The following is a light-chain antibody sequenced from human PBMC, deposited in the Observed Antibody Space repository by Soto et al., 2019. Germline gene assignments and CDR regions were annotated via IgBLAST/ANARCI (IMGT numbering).Light chain of an antibody. CDR3: AAWDDSLNGQV. CDR1: SSNIGSNT. J-gene: IGLJ3*02. CDR2: SNN. V-gene: IGLV1-44*01. Sequence: QSVLTQPPSASGTPGQRVTISCSGSSSNIGSNTVNWYQQLPGTAPQLLIYSNNQRPSGVPDRFSGSKSGTSASLAISGLQSEDEADYYCAAWDDSLNGQVFGGETKLTVL.